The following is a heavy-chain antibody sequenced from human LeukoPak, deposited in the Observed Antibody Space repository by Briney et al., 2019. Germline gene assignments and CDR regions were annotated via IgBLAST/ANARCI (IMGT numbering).Heavy chain of an antibody. J-gene: IGHJ4*02. V-gene: IGHV4-59*01. CDR1: GPSISSYY. Sequence: SETLSLTCTVSGPSISSYYWSWIRQPPGKGLEWIGYISYSGSTNYNPSLKSRVTISVDTSKNQFSLKLSSVTAADTAMYYCARRHQWLVGLDYFDYWGQGTLVTVSS. CDR2: ISYSGST. D-gene: IGHD6-19*01. CDR3: ARRHQWLVGLDYFDY.